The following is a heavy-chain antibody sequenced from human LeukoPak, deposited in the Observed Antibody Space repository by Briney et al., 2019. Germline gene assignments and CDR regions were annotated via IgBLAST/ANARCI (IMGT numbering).Heavy chain of an antibody. CDR2: IYYSGST. V-gene: IGHV4-59*01. J-gene: IGHJ4*02. Sequence: PSETLSLTCTVSGYSISSYYWSWIRQPPGKGLEWIGYIYYSGSTNYNPSLKSRVTISVDTSKNQFSLKLSSVTAADTAVYYCARGRYYYDSSGYYQFDYWGQGTLVTVSS. CDR3: ARGRYYYDSSGYYQFDY. D-gene: IGHD3-22*01. CDR1: GYSISSYY.